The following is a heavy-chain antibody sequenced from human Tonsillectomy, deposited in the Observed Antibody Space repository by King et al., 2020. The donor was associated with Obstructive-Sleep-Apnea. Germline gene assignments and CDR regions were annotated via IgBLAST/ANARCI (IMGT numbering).Heavy chain of an antibody. CDR3: ARLRFLEWLSRHWSDP. V-gene: IGHV4-59*01. D-gene: IGHD3-3*01. Sequence: QLQESGPGLVKPSETLSLTCTVSGGSISSYYWSWLRQPPGKGLEWIGYIYYSGSTNYNPSLKSRVTISVDTSKNQFSLKLSSVTAADTAVYYCARLRFLEWLSRHWSDPWGQGTLVTVSS. CDR2: IYYSGST. CDR1: GGSISSYY. J-gene: IGHJ5*02.